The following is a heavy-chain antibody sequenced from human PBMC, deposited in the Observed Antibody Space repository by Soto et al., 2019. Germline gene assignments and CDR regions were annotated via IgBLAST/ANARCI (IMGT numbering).Heavy chain of an antibody. CDR2: ISPTGGST. CDR1: GFSFGAYA. J-gene: IGHJ4*02. CDR3: AQDLLQWLRGRGPFDY. Sequence: GGSLRLSCAASGFSFGAYAITWLRQAPGKGLEWVSTISPTGGSTYYAYSLKGRFTISRDDSKNPLYLHMNRLGAEDTAKYYGAQDLLQWLRGRGPFDYWGQGTLVTVSS. V-gene: IGHV3-23*01. D-gene: IGHD6-19*01.